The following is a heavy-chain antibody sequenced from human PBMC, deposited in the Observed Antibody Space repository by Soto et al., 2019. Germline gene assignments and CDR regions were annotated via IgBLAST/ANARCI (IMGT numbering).Heavy chain of an antibody. CDR2: IKSKTDGGTT. Sequence: GGSLRLSCAASGLTFSNAWMSWVRQAPGKGLEWVGRIKSKTDGGTTDYAAPVKGRFTISRDDSKNTLYLQMNSLKTEDTAVYYCTTYLWYSHSSSQKHDYWGQGTLVTVSS. D-gene: IGHD6-6*01. J-gene: IGHJ4*02. CDR1: GLTFSNAW. CDR3: TTYLWYSHSSSQKHDY. V-gene: IGHV3-15*01.